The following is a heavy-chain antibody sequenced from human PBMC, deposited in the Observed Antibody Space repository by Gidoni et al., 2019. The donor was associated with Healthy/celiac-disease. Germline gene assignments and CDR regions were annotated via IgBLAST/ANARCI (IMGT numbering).Heavy chain of an antibody. V-gene: IGHV4-38-2*02. CDR3: AREVTGAYYFDY. J-gene: IGHJ4*02. CDR1: GYSISSGYY. Sequence: QVQLQESGPGLVKPSETLSLPCTVSGYSISSGYYWGWIRQPPGKGLEWIGSIYHSGSTYYNPSLKSRVTISVDTSKNQFSLKLSSVTAADTAVYYCAREVTGAYYFDYWGQGTLVTVSS. CDR2: IYHSGST. D-gene: IGHD7-27*01.